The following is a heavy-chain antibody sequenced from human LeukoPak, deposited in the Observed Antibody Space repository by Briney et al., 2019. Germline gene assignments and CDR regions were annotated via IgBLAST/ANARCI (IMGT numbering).Heavy chain of an antibody. CDR3: ARGTGRGYSYGYYGAFDI. D-gene: IGHD5-18*01. V-gene: IGHV3-48*01. CDR1: GFTFSSYS. Sequence: GGSLRLSCAASGFTFSSYSMNWVRQAPGKGLEWVSYISSSRSTIYYADSVKGRFTISRDNAKNSLYLQMNSPRAEDTAVYYCARGTGRGYSYGYYGAFDIWGQGTMVAVSS. CDR2: ISSSRSTI. J-gene: IGHJ3*02.